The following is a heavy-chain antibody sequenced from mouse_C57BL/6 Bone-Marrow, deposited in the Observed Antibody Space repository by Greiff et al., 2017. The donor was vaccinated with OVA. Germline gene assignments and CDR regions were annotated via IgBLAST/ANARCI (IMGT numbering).Heavy chain of an antibody. J-gene: IGHJ2*01. CDR2: IDPSDSYT. Sequence: QVHVKQPGAELVKPGASVKLSCKASGYTFTSYWMQWVKQRPGQGLEWIGEIDPSDSYTNYNQKFKGKATLTVDTSSSTAYMQLSSLTSEDSAVYYCARWDGYDTFDYWGQGTTLTVSS. CDR1: GYTFTSYW. D-gene: IGHD2-2*01. V-gene: IGHV1-50*01. CDR3: ARWDGYDTFDY.